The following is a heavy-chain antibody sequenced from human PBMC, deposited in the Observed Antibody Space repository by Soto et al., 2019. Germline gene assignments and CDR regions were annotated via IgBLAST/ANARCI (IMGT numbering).Heavy chain of an antibody. V-gene: IGHV3-30*04. CDR2: ISYDGRNK. J-gene: IGHJ3*02. CDR1: GFTFSSYA. CDR3: AREEGYCSGGSCYPDAFDI. Sequence: QVQLVESGGGVVQPGRSLRLSCAASGFTFSSYAMHWVRQAPGKGLEWVAVISYDGRNKYYADSVKGRFTISRDNSKNQLCXQMNSLRAEDTAVYYCAREEGYCSGGSCYPDAFDIWGQGTMVTVSS. D-gene: IGHD2-15*01.